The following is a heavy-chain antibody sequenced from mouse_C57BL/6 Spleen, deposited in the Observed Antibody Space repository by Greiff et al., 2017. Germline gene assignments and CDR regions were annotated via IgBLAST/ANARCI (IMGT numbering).Heavy chain of an antibody. CDR1: GFTFSSYA. D-gene: IGHD2-1*01. CDR3: AREEGNYGYFDV. V-gene: IGHV5-4*01. J-gene: IGHJ1*03. Sequence: EVKVVESGGGLVKPGGSLKLSCAASGFTFSSYAMSWVRQTPEKRLGWVATIRDGGSYTYYPDNVKGRFTISRYHAKNNLYLQMGQLKSADTAMYYCAREEGNYGYFDVWGTGTTVTVSS. CDR2: IRDGGSYT.